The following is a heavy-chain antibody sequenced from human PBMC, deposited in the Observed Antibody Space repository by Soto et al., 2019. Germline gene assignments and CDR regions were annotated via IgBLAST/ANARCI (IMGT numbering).Heavy chain of an antibody. CDR3: ARDQETTLFSSHYYYYGMDV. CDR2: ISSSSSYI. J-gene: IGHJ6*02. V-gene: IGHV3-21*01. D-gene: IGHD4-17*01. Sequence: GSLRLSCAASGFTFSSYSMNWVRQAPGKGLEWVSSISSSSSYIYYADSVKGRFTISRDNAKNSLYLQMNSLRAEDTAVYYCARDQETTLFSSHYYYYGMDVWGQGTTVTVSS. CDR1: GFTFSSYS.